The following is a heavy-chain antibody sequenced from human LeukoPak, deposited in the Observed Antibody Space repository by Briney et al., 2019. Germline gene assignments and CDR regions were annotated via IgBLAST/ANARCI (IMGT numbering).Heavy chain of an antibody. CDR3: ARDRQQWLVRKNYFDY. J-gene: IGHJ4*02. D-gene: IGHD6-19*01. V-gene: IGHV3-48*01. CDR1: GFTFSSYS. CDR2: ISSSSSSTI. Sequence: EAGGSLRLSCAASGFTFSSYSMNWVRQAPGKGLEWVSSISSSSSSTIYYADSVKGRFTISRDNAKNSLYLQMNSLRAEDTAVYYCARDRQQWLVRKNYFDYWGQGTLVTVSS.